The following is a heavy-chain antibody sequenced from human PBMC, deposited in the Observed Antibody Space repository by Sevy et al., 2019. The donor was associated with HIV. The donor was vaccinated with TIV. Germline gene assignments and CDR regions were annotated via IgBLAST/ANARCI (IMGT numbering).Heavy chain of an antibody. J-gene: IGHJ3*02. V-gene: IGHV3-23*01. CDR1: GITFNNYA. CDR3: AGGRFDSSGSFDAFDM. Sequence: GGSLRLSCAASGITFNNYAMNWVRQAPGKGLDWVSTIFGSGGTTYYADSVKGRFTISRDNSKNTLYLQMNSLRTEDTALYYWAGGRFDSSGSFDAFDMWGQGTMVTVSS. D-gene: IGHD3-22*01. CDR2: IFGSGGTT.